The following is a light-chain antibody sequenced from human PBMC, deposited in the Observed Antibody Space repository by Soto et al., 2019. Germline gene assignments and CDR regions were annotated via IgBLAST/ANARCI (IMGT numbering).Light chain of an antibody. V-gene: IGKV3-15*01. CDR2: GAS. Sequence: IVLTPSPATLSVSPGERATLSCRASQSVSSNLACYPLTPGQAPRLLIYGASTRATGIPARFSGSGSGTEFTLTISSLQSEDFAVYYCQQYNNWPPITLGQGTRLET. CDR1: QSVSSN. CDR3: QQYNNWPPIT. J-gene: IGKJ5*01.